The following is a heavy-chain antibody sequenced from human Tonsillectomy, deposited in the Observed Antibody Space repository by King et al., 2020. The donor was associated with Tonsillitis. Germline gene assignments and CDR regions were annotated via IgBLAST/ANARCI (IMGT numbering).Heavy chain of an antibody. J-gene: IGHJ2*01. Sequence: VQLVESGGGVVQPGRSLRLSCAASGFTFSSYGMHWVRQAPGKGLEWVAVIWYDGSNKYYADSVKGRFTISRDSSKNTLYLQMNSLRAEDTTVYYCARSPGPTGYFDLWGRGTLVTVSS. CDR3: ARSPGPTGYFDL. CDR2: IWYDGSNK. CDR1: GFTFSSYG. V-gene: IGHV3-33*01.